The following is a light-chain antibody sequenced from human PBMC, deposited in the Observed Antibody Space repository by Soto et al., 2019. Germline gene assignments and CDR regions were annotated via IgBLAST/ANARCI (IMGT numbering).Light chain of an antibody. V-gene: IGLV4-69*01. CDR2: LNNDGSQ. Sequence: QSVLTQSPSASASLGTSVKLTCTLSSGHSSYAIAWHQQQPEKGPRYLMKLNNDGSQSKGDGIPDRFSGSSSGAERYLIISSLQSEDEADYYCQTWDTGIRVFGGGTQLTVL. CDR1: SGHSSYA. J-gene: IGLJ2*01. CDR3: QTWDTGIRV.